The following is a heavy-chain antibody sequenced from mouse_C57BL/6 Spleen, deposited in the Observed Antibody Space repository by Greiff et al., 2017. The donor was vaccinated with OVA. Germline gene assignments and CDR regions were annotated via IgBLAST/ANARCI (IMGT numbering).Heavy chain of an antibody. CDR2: ISDGGSYT. V-gene: IGHV5-4*01. CDR3: ARDQDGSSPYYAMDY. Sequence: EVHLVESGGGLVKPGGSLKLSCAASGFTFSSYAMSWVRQTPEKRLEWVATISDGGSYTYYPDNVKGRFTISRDNAKNNLYLQMSHLKSEDTAMYYCARDQDGSSPYYAMDYWGQGTSVTVSS. CDR1: GFTFSSYA. J-gene: IGHJ4*01. D-gene: IGHD1-1*01.